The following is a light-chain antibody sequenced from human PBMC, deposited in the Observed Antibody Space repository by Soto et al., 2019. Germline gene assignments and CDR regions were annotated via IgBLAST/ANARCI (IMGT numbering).Light chain of an antibody. J-gene: IGLJ2*01. V-gene: IGLV1-44*01. CDR3: ATWDDSLNGLV. CDR1: SSNIGRNY. CDR2: SDN. Sequence: QSVLTQPPSASGAPGQRVTISCSGSSSNIGRNYVNWYQRLPGTAPKLLIYSDNQGPSGVPDRFSGSKSGTSASLAISGLQSEDEADYYCATWDDSLNGLVFGGGTKVTVL.